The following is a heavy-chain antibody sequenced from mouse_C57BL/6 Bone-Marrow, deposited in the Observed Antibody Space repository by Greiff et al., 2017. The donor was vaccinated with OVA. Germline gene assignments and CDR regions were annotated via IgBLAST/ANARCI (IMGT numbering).Heavy chain of an antibody. CDR1: GYTFTSYW. CDR3: ARRGETAQARDYYDLDY. D-gene: IGHD3-2*02. CDR2: INPSNGGT. J-gene: IGHJ4*01. V-gene: IGHV1-53*01. Sequence: VQLQQPGTELVKPGASVKLSCKASGYTFTSYWMHWVKQRPGQGLEWIGNINPSNGGTNYNEKFKSKATLTVDKSSSTAYMQLSSLTSEDSAVYFCARRGETAQARDYYDLDYWGQGTSVTVSS.